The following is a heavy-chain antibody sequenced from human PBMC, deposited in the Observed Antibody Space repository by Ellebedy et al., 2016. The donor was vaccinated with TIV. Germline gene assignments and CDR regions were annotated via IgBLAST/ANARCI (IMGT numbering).Heavy chain of an antibody. Sequence: AASVTVSCKASGYTFTSYAISWVRQAPGQGLEWMGRIIPILGIANYAQKFQGRVTITADKSKSTAYMGLRSLRSDDTAVYYCARDTGDRQWLAYWGQGTLVTVSS. J-gene: IGHJ4*02. CDR1: GYTFTSYA. CDR3: ARDTGDRQWLAY. CDR2: IIPILGIA. V-gene: IGHV1-69*04. D-gene: IGHD6-19*01.